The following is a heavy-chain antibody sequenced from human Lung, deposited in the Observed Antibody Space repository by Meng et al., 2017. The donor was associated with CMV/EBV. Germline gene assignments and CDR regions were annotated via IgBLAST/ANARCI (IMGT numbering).Heavy chain of an antibody. D-gene: IGHD2-21*02. Sequence: GGSXRLXCTASGFTFDDFAMHWVRQSPGEGLEWVSGISGNTGFIGYADSVKGRFTISRDNAKKTLSLQINTLRAEDTALYYCTKGGGERVTFDAMDVWGRGXTVTVSS. CDR1: GFTFDDFA. CDR3: TKGGGERVTFDAMDV. CDR2: ISGNTGFI. V-gene: IGHV3-9*01. J-gene: IGHJ6*02.